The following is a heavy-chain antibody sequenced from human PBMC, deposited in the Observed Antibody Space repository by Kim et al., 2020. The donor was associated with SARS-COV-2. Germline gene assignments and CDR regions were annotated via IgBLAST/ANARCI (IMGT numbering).Heavy chain of an antibody. J-gene: IGHJ2*01. CDR1: GFTFSSYS. Sequence: GGSLRLSCAASGFTFSSYSMNWVRQAPGKGLEWVSSISSSSSYIYYADSVKGRFTISRDNAKNSLYLQMNSLRAEDTAVYYCARDSYYYGSGSYSDIWYFDLWGRGTLVTVSS. D-gene: IGHD3-10*01. CDR3: ARDSYYYGSGSYSDIWYFDL. CDR2: ISSSSSYI. V-gene: IGHV3-21*01.